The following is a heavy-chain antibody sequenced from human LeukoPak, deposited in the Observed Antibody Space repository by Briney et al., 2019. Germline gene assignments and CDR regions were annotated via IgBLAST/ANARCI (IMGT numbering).Heavy chain of an antibody. Sequence: PSETLSLTCAVYGGSFSGYYWSWIRQPPGKGLEWIGSIYYSGSSYSNPSLQSRVTMSIDAAKNQFSLKLSSVTAADTAVYYCAREIDYDSTAYVYWGRGTLVTVSS. CDR2: IYYSGSS. J-gene: IGHJ4*02. CDR3: AREIDYDSTAYVY. CDR1: GGSFSGYY. V-gene: IGHV4-34*01. D-gene: IGHD3-22*01.